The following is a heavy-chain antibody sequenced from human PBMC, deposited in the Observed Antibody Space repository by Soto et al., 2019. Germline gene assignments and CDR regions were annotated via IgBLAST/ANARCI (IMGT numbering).Heavy chain of an antibody. CDR1: GFTFSSYW. CDR3: VRGVATIRYFDY. V-gene: IGHV3-7*04. D-gene: IGHD5-12*01. CDR2: IKKDGSEK. Sequence: EVQLVESGGGLVQPGGSLRLSCAASGFTFSSYWMSWVRQAPGKGLEWVANIKKDGSEKYNEDSVTGRFTISSDNAKNALYLQMNSLRAEDTAVYYCVRGVATIRYFDYWGQGTLVTVSS. J-gene: IGHJ4*02.